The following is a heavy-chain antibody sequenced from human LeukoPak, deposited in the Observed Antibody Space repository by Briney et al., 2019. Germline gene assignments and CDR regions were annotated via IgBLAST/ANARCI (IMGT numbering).Heavy chain of an antibody. CDR3: VLRDGQTDH. CDR2: ISPANGYT. V-gene: IGHV1-3*03. Sequence: ASVKVSCKASGYTFTAYAMHWVRQAPGQTLEWLGWISPANGYTRYSQEIQGRVTITRDTSANTAYMELSSLRSEDMAVYYCVLRDGQTDHWGQGTLVTVSS. J-gene: IGHJ4*02. CDR1: GYTFTAYA. D-gene: IGHD5-24*01.